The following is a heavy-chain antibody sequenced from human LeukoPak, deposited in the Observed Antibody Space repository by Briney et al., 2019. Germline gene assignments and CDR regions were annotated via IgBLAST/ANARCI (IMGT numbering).Heavy chain of an antibody. V-gene: IGHV3-7*01. Sequence: GGSLRLSCAASAFTFSSYWMSWVRQAPGKGLEWVANIKQDGSEKYYVDSVKGRFTISRDNAKNSLYLQMNSLRAEDTAVYYCARDSSDGFDSWGQGTLVTVSS. D-gene: IGHD5-24*01. CDR1: AFTFSSYW. CDR2: IKQDGSEK. J-gene: IGHJ4*02. CDR3: ARDSSDGFDS.